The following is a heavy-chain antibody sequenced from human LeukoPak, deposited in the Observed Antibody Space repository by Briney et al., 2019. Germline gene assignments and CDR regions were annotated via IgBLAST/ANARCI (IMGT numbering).Heavy chain of an antibody. J-gene: IGHJ3*02. CDR3: ARDLEI. Sequence: GGSLRLSCAASGFTFSSYGMHWVRQAPGKGLEWVAVISYDGSNKYYADSVKGRFTISRDNAKNSLYLQLNILRAEDTAVYYCARDLEIWGQGTMVTVSS. V-gene: IGHV3-30*03. CDR1: GFTFSSYG. CDR2: ISYDGSNK.